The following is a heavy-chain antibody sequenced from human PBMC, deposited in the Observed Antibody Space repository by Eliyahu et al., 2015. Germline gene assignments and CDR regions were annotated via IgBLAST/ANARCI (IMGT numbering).Heavy chain of an antibody. J-gene: IGHJ6*02. CDR2: ISWNSGSI. D-gene: IGHD6-19*01. CDR1: XFTFDXYA. V-gene: IGHV3-9*01. Sequence: EVQLVESGGGLVQPGXSLRLXCAASXFTFDXYAXHWVRQAPGKGLEWVSGISWNSGSIGYADSVKGRFTISRDNAKNSLYLQMNSLRAEDTALYYCAKDIGIAVAGEGLEGMDVWGQGTTVTVSS. CDR3: AKDIGIAVAGEGLEGMDV.